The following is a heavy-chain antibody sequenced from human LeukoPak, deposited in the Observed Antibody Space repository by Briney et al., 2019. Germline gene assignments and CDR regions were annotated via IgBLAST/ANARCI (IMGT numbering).Heavy chain of an antibody. V-gene: IGHV4-34*01. CDR1: GGSFSGYY. Sequence: SETLSLTCAVYGGSFSGYYWSWIRQPPGKGLEWIGEINHSGSTNYNPSLKSRVTISVDTSKNQFSLKLSSVTAADTAVYYCARADSSGYPPFDYWGQGTLVTVSS. CDR3: ARADSSGYPPFDY. CDR2: INHSGST. J-gene: IGHJ4*02. D-gene: IGHD3-22*01.